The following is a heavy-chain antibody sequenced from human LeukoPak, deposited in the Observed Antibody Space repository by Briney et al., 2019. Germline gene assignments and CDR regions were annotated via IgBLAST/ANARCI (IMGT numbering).Heavy chain of an antibody. D-gene: IGHD3-16*01. CDR3: ARVNGRVSWLDY. CDR2: IHDRGSD. J-gene: IGHJ4*02. Sequence: SETLSLTCSVAGXSITTTNFWWTWIRQSPWRGREWIGFIHDRGSDKYNPALESRATLSVHTSKNQFSLKLNSVTAADTAVYYCARVNGRVSWLDYWGQGTLVTVSS. CDR1: GXSITTTNFW. V-gene: IGHV4-61*01.